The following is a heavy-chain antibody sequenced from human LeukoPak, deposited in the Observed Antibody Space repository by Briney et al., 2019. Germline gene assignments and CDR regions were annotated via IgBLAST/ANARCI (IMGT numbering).Heavy chain of an antibody. CDR1: GFTFDDYA. Sequence: GGSLRLSCAASGFTFDDYAMHWVRQAPGKGLEWVSGISWNSGSIGYADSVKGRFTISRDNAKNSLYLQMNSLRAEDTALYYCAKEGGSSSWETRDEYYFDYWGQGTLVTVSS. V-gene: IGHV3-9*01. CDR2: ISWNSGSI. J-gene: IGHJ4*02. CDR3: AKEGGSSSWETRDEYYFDY. D-gene: IGHD6-13*01.